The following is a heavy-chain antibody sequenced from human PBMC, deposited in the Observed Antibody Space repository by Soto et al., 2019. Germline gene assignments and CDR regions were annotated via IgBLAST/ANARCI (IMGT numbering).Heavy chain of an antibody. D-gene: IGHD3-9*01. CDR1: GFKFSSYG. CDR2: ISGSGGST. V-gene: IGHV3-23*01. CDR3: AKGSGNYDIFTGYYIRGKARLGPYNY. Sequence: GXSLRLSCAASGFKFSSYGMSWVRKDQGKGLEWVSAISGSGGSTYYADSVKGRFTISRDNSKNTLYLQMNSLRAEDTAVYYCAKGSGNYDIFTGYYIRGKARLGPYNYWGQGTLVTVSS. J-gene: IGHJ4*02.